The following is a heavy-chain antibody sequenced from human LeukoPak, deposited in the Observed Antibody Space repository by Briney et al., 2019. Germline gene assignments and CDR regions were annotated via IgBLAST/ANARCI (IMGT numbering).Heavy chain of an antibody. Sequence: GESLKISCKASGYSFTTYWIGWVRQMPGKGLEWMGIIYPGDSDTRYSPSFRGQVTISADKSISTAYLQWSSLKASDTAMYYCARQGVYSSTDYWGQGTLVTVSS. D-gene: IGHD6-6*01. J-gene: IGHJ4*02. V-gene: IGHV5-51*01. CDR1: GYSFTTYW. CDR2: IYPGDSDT. CDR3: ARQGVYSSTDY.